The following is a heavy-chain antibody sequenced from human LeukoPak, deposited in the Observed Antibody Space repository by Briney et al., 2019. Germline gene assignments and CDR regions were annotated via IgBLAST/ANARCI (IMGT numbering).Heavy chain of an antibody. J-gene: IGHJ5*02. V-gene: IGHV4-59*01. CDR3: ARVRGNWLDP. CDR2: IYYSGIT. Sequence: SETLSHTCTVSGGSITTYYWSWIRQPPGKGLEWIGYIYYSGITNYNPSLKSRVTISVDTSNNQFSLKLRSVTTADTAVYYCARVRGNWLDPWGQGTLVTVSS. CDR1: GGSITTYY.